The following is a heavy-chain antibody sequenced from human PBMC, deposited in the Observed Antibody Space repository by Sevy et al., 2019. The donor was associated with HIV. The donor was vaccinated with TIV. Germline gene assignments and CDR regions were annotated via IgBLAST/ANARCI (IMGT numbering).Heavy chain of an antibody. CDR2: FDPEDNKR. J-gene: IGHJ4*02. CDR3: AITRVYYSDTSGYFDY. Sequence: ASVKVSCKISGYTLTQFSMHWVRQAPGKGLEWMGTFDPEDNKRIYAQKFQGRFTMTEETFTDTAYMELSSLRSEDTAVYYCAITRVYYSDTSGYFDYWGQGTLVTVSS. CDR1: GYTLTQFS. D-gene: IGHD3-22*01. V-gene: IGHV1-24*01.